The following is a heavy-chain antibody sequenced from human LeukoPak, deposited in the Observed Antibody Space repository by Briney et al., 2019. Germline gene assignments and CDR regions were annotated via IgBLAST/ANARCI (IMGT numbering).Heavy chain of an antibody. CDR2: IYTSGST. D-gene: IGHD3-10*01. CDR3: ARSIRNYYGSGRAYWFDP. V-gene: IGHV4-4*07. Sequence: KPSETLSLTCTVSGGSISSYYWSWIRQPAGKGLEWIGRIYTSGSTNYSPSLKSRVTMSVDTSKNQFSLKLSSVTAADTAVYYCARSIRNYYGSGRAYWFDPWGQGTLVTVSS. J-gene: IGHJ5*02. CDR1: GGSISSYY.